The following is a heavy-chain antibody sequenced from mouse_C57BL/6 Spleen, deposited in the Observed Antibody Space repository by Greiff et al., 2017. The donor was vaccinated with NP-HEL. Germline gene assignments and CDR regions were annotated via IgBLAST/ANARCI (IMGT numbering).Heavy chain of an antibody. D-gene: IGHD1-1*01. V-gene: IGHV1-80*01. CDR2: IYPGDGDT. CDR3: ARVTTVPATGDY. J-gene: IGHJ2*01. CDR1: GYAFSSYW. Sequence: QVQLKQSGAELVKPGASVKISCKASGYAFSSYWMNWVKQRPGKGLEWIGQIYPGDGDTNYNGKFKGKATLTADKSSSTAYMQLSSLTSEDSAVYFCARVTTVPATGDYWGQGTTLTVSS.